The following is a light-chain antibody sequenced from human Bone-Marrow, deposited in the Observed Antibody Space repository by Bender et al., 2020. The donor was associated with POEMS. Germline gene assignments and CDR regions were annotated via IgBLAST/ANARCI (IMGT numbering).Light chain of an antibody. CDR2: KDT. J-gene: IGLJ1*01. Sequence: SYELTQPPSVSVSPGQTARITCSGDALSKQHGYWYQQKPGQAPVLVIFKDTERPSGIPERFSGSSSGTTVTLTISGVQAEDEADYYCQSADTSGTYVFASGTKVTVL. CDR1: ALSKQH. V-gene: IGLV3-25*03. CDR3: QSADTSGTYV.